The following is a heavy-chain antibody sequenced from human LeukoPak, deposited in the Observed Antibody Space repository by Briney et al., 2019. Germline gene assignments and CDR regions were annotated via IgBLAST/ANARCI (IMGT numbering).Heavy chain of an antibody. Sequence: ASVKVSCKASGYTFTSYGISWVRQAPGQGLEWMGWISAYNGNTNYAQKLQGRVTMTTDTSTSTAYMEQRSLRSDDTAVYYCAREDCSSTSCFPPSAYWGQGTLVTVSS. V-gene: IGHV1-18*01. J-gene: IGHJ4*02. CDR3: AREDCSSTSCFPPSAY. CDR1: GYTFTSYG. D-gene: IGHD2-2*01. CDR2: ISAYNGNT.